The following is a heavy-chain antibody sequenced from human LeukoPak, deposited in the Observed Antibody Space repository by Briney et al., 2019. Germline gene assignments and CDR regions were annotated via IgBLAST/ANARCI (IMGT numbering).Heavy chain of an antibody. CDR3: ARGYYYDSSGYYYY. J-gene: IGHJ4*02. CDR2: ISYDGSNK. D-gene: IGHD3-22*01. CDR1: GFTFSSYA. Sequence: GGSLRLSCAASGFTFSSYAMHWVRQAPGKGLEWVAVISYDGSNKYYADSVKGRFTISRDNSKNTLYLQMNSLRDEDTAVYYCARGYYYDSSGYYYYWGQGTLVTVSS. V-gene: IGHV3-30-3*01.